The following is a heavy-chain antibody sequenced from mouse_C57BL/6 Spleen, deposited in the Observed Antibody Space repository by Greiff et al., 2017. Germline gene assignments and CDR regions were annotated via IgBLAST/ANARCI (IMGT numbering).Heavy chain of an antibody. J-gene: IGHJ2*01. Sequence: QVQLKESGAELVKPGASVKLSCKASGYTFTEYTIHWVKQRSGQGLEWIGWFYPGSGSIKYNEKFKDKATLTADKSSSTVYMELSRLTSEDSAVYFCARHEDGLSDGYYFDYWGQGTTLTVSS. CDR1: GYTFTEYT. D-gene: IGHD2-3*01. CDR2: FYPGSGSI. CDR3: ARHEDGLSDGYYFDY. V-gene: IGHV1-62-2*01.